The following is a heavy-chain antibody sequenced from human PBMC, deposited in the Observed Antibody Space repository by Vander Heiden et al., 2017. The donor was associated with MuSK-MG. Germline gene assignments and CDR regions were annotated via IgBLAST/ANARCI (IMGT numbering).Heavy chain of an antibody. Sequence: QVQLVESGGGLVKPGGSLRLSCAASGFTFSDYYMSWIRQAPGKGLEWVSYISSSSSYTNYADSVKGRFTISRDNAKNSLYLQMNSLRAEDTAVYYCATVVPAAMRGTDADAFDIWGQGTMVTVSS. V-gene: IGHV3-11*05. CDR3: ATVVPAAMRGTDADAFDI. CDR2: ISSSSSYT. J-gene: IGHJ3*02. CDR1: GFTFSDYY. D-gene: IGHD2-2*01.